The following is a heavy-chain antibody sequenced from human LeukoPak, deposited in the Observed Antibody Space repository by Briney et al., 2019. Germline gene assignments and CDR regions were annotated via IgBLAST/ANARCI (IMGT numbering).Heavy chain of an antibody. CDR1: GFTFSSYG. V-gene: IGHV3-30*02. D-gene: IGHD3-3*01. J-gene: IGHJ4*02. CDR2: IRYDGSNK. Sequence: PGGSLRLSCAASGFTFSSYGMHWVRQAPGKGLEWVAFIRYDGSNKYYADSVKGRFTTSRDNSKNTLYLQMNSLRAEDTAVYYCAKDPDFWSGYVSYYFDYWGQGTLVTVSS. CDR3: AKDPDFWSGYVSYYFDY.